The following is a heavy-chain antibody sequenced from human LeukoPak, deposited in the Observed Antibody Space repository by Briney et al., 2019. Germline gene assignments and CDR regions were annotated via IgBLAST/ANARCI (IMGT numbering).Heavy chain of an antibody. CDR3: ARLRRGY. CDR2: MKSDGTT. V-gene: IGHV3-53*01. J-gene: IGHJ4*02. CDR1: GLTVTSNH. Sequence: GGSLRLSCAASGLTVTSNHMSWVRQAPGKGLEWVSLMKSDGTTEYADYVKGRVTISRDNSKNTLFLQMNSLRVEDTAVYYCARLRRGYWGRGTPVSVSS.